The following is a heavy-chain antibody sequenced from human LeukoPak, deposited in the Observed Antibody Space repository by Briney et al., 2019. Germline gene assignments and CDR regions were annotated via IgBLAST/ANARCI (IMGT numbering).Heavy chain of an antibody. Sequence: GGSLRLSCAASGFTFSSYDMHWVRQAPGKGLEWVSYISSSSSTIFYADSVKGRFTISRDNAKNSLYLQMNSLRDEDTAVYYCARLRGYYGSGSYFPDYWGQGTLVTVSS. CDR2: ISSSSSTI. CDR1: GFTFSSYD. CDR3: ARLRGYYGSGSYFPDY. D-gene: IGHD3-10*01. V-gene: IGHV3-48*02. J-gene: IGHJ4*02.